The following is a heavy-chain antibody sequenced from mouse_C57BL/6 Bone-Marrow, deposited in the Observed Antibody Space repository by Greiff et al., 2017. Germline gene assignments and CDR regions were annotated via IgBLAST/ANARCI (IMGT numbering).Heavy chain of an antibody. CDR1: GYSITSGYY. CDR3: ARKGAMDY. CDR2: ISYDGSN. V-gene: IGHV3-6*01. Sequence: ESGPGLVKPSQSLSLTCSVTGYSITSGYYWNWIRQFPGNKLEWMGYISYDGSNNYNPSLKNRISITRDTSKNQFFLKLNSVTTEDTATYDCARKGAMDYWGQGTSVTVSS. J-gene: IGHJ4*01.